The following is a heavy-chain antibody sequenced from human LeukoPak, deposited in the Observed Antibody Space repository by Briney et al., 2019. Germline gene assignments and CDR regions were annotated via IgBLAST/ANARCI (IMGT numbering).Heavy chain of an antibody. CDR1: GGSISSGDYY. Sequence: SETLSLTCAVSGGSISSGDYYWSWIRQPPGKGLEWIGYIYYSGSTYYNPSLKSRVTISVDTSKNQFSLKLSSVTAADTAVYYCARGVWSGYFDAFDIWGQGTMVTVSS. CDR2: IYYSGST. V-gene: IGHV4-30-4*01. J-gene: IGHJ3*02. CDR3: ARGVWSGYFDAFDI. D-gene: IGHD3-3*01.